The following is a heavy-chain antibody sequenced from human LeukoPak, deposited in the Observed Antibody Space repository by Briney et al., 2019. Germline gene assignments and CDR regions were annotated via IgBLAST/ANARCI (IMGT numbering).Heavy chain of an antibody. D-gene: IGHD6-19*01. V-gene: IGHV4-39*01. CDR1: GGSVSSSSYY. CDR2: IYYSGDT. CDR3: TRHQWHYYYYMGV. J-gene: IGHJ6*03. Sequence: SETLSLTCTVSGGSVSSSSYYWGWIRQPPGKGLEWIGSIYYSGDTYYNPSLKSRRVTISVDTSKNQFSLRLSSVTAADTAVYYCTRHQWHYYYYMGVWGKGSTVTVSS.